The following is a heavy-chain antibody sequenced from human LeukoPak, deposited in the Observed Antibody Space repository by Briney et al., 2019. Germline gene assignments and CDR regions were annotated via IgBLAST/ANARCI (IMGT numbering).Heavy chain of an antibody. D-gene: IGHD3-9*01. V-gene: IGHV3-48*04. CDR1: GFSFSSYS. J-gene: IGHJ6*02. CDR2: ISSSSSTI. Sequence: GGSLRLSCAASGFSFSSYSMNWVRQAPGKGLEWVSYISSSSSTIYYADSVKGRFTISRDNAKNSLYLQMNSLRAEDTAVYYCARSDWLYYYYYGMDVWGQGTTVTVSS. CDR3: ARSDWLYYYYYGMDV.